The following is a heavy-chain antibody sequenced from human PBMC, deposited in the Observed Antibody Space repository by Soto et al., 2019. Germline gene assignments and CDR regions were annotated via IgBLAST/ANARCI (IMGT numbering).Heavy chain of an antibody. CDR3: ARDRFGGYYGSGSYYSY. CDR1: GFTFSSYG. CDR2: IWYDGSNK. Sequence: QVQLVESGGGVVQPGRSLRLSCAASGFTFSSYGMHWVRQAPGKGLEWVAVIWYDGSNKYYADSVKGRFTISRDNSKNTLYLQMNSLRAEDTAVYYCARDRFGGYYGSGSYYSYWGQGTLVTVSS. V-gene: IGHV3-33*01. J-gene: IGHJ4*02. D-gene: IGHD3-10*01.